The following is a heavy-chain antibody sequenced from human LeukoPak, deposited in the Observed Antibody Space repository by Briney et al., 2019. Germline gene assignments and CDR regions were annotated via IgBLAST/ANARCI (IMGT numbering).Heavy chain of an antibody. Sequence: ASVKVSCKASGGTFSSYAISWVRQAPGQGLEWMGGIIPIFGTANYAQKFQGRVTITAGKSTSTAYMELSSLRSEDTAVYYCASRRDGYNYNWFDPWGQGTLVTVSS. J-gene: IGHJ5*02. V-gene: IGHV1-69*06. D-gene: IGHD5-24*01. CDR1: GGTFSSYA. CDR2: IIPIFGTA. CDR3: ASRRDGYNYNWFDP.